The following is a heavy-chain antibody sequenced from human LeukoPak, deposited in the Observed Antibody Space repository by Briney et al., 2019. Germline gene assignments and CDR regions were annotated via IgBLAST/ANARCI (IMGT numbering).Heavy chain of an antibody. CDR2: ISGSGGST. D-gene: IGHD3-22*01. J-gene: IGHJ4*02. CDR3: AKDSAGYDSSGYVDY. Sequence: GGSLRLSCAASGFTFSSYGMSWVRQAPGKGLEWVSAISGSGGSTYYADSVKGRFTISRDNSKNSLYLQMNSLRAEDTALYYCAKDSAGYDSSGYVDYWGQGTLVTVSS. CDR1: GFTFSSYG. V-gene: IGHV3-23*01.